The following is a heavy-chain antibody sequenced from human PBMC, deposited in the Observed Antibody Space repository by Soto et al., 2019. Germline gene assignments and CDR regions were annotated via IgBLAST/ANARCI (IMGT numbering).Heavy chain of an antibody. V-gene: IGHV4-4*07. Sequence: SETLSLTCTVSGDFISYYSWAWIRQSAGKGLEWIGRVYSTGTIFYNPSLKSRATMSVDTSKNQFSLKLTSVNAADTAVYYCARADFGRNTRAFDHWGQGTLVTVSS. CDR3: ARADFGRNTRAFDH. J-gene: IGHJ5*02. D-gene: IGHD4-17*01. CDR1: GDFISYYS. CDR2: VYSTGTI.